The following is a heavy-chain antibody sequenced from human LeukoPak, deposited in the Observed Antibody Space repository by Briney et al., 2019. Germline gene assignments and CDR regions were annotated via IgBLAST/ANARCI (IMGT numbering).Heavy chain of an antibody. J-gene: IGHJ4*02. CDR2: ISSNGGST. CDR1: GFTFSSYA. V-gene: IGHV3-64*01. D-gene: IGHD2-21*01. Sequence: TGGSLRLSCAASGFTFSSYAMHWVRQAPGKGLEYVSAISSNGGSTYYANSVKGRFTISRDNSKNTLYLQMGSLRAEDMAVYCCARGSFYHIAWDYWGQGTLVTVSS. CDR3: ARGSFYHIAWDY.